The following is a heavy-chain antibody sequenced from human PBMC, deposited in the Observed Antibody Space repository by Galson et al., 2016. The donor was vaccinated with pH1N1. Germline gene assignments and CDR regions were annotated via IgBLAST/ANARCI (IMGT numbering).Heavy chain of an antibody. Sequence: SLRLSCAASGFTFGSYWMQWVRQAPGKGLQWVANINQDGDKKYYVGSVEGRFTISRDNAKNSLYLQMNNLRDEDTAMYFCARRYFDYWGQGALVTVSS. D-gene: IGHD3-9*01. V-gene: IGHV3-7*01. CDR2: INQDGDKK. J-gene: IGHJ4*02. CDR1: GFTFGSYW. CDR3: ARRYFDY.